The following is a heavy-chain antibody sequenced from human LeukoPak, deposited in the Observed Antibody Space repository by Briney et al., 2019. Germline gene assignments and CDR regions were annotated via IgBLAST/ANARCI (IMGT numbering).Heavy chain of an antibody. J-gene: IGHJ4*02. CDR3: ARIYSSSFEFDY. V-gene: IGHV3-48*03. D-gene: IGHD6-6*01. Sequence: PGGSLRLSCAASGXTFSSYEMNWVRQAPGKGLEWVSYISSSGSTIYYADSVKGRFTISRDNAKNSLYLQMNSLRAEDTAVYYCARIYSSSFEFDYWGQGTLVTVSS. CDR2: ISSSGSTI. CDR1: GXTFSSYE.